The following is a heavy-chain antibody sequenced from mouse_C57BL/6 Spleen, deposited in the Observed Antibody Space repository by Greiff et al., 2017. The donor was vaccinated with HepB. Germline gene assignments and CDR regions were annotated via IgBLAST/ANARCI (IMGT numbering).Heavy chain of an antibody. D-gene: IGHD2-2*01. J-gene: IGHJ2*01. V-gene: IGHV1-53*01. Sequence: QVQLQQPGTELVKPGASVKLSCKASGYTFTSYWMHWMKQRPGQGLEWIGNINPSNGGTNYNEKFKSKATLTVDKSSSTAYMQLSSLTSEDSAVYYCAREVWLGYYFDYWGQGTTLTVSS. CDR2: INPSNGGT. CDR3: AREVWLGYYFDY. CDR1: GYTFTSYW.